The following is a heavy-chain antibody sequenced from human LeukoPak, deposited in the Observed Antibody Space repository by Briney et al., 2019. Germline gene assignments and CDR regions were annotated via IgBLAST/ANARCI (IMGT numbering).Heavy chain of an antibody. J-gene: IGHJ6*03. D-gene: IGHD6-19*01. CDR2: INPNSGGT. V-gene: IGHV1-2*02. CDR1: GYTFTGYY. Sequence: GASVKVSCKASGYTFTGYYMHWVRQAPGQGLEWMGWINPNSGGTNYAQKFQGRVTMTRDTSISTAYMELSRLRSDDTAVYYCARDRRGFEQWLVRDYYYYMDVWGKGTTVTVSS. CDR3: ARDRRGFEQWLVRDYYYYMDV.